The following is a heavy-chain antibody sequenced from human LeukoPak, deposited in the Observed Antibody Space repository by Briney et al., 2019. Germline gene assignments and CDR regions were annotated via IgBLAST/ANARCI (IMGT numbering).Heavy chain of an antibody. V-gene: IGHV3-30*18. Sequence: GRSLRLSCAASGFTFSSYGMHWVRQAPGKGLEWVAVISYDGSNKYYADSVKGRFTISRDNSKNTLNLQMNSLRAEDTAVYYCAKDKTYEPNSDYYYYGMDVWGQGTTVTVSS. CDR3: AKDKTYEPNSDYYYYGMDV. CDR1: GFTFSSYG. CDR2: ISYDGSNK. D-gene: IGHD3-3*01. J-gene: IGHJ6*02.